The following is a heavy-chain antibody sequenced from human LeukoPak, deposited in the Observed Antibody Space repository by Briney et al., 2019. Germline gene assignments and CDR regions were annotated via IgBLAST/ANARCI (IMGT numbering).Heavy chain of an antibody. CDR3: AKYSSRWFSYPDY. V-gene: IGHV3-23*01. Sequence: SLRLSCAASGFTFSSYAMSWVRQAPGKGLEWVSTISGSGRSTYYADSVKGRFTISRDNSKNTLYLQMNSLRAEDTAVYYCAKYSSRWFSYPDYWGQGTLVTLSS. J-gene: IGHJ4*02. CDR1: GFTFSSYA. CDR2: ISGSGRST. D-gene: IGHD6-13*01.